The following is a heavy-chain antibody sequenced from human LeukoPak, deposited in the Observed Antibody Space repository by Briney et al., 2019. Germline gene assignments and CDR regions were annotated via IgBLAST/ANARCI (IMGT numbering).Heavy chain of an antibody. V-gene: IGHV4-30-4*08. CDR3: AREGLVRTFDT. J-gene: IGHJ3*02. CDR1: GGSISSGDYY. D-gene: IGHD2-21*01. Sequence: PSETLSLTCTVSGGSISSGDYYWSWIRQPPGKGLEWIGYIYYSGSTYYNPSLKSRVTISVDTSKNQFSLKLSSVTAADTAVYYCAREGLVRTFDTWGQGTMVTVSS. CDR2: IYYSGST.